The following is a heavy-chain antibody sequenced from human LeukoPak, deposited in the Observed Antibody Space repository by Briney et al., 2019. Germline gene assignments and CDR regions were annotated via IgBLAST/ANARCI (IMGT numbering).Heavy chain of an antibody. D-gene: IGHD3-10*01. Sequence: GGSLRLSCAASGFTFSSYGMHWVRQAPGKGLGWVSAISGSGGSTYYADSVKGRFTISRDNSKNTLYLQMNSLRAEDTAVYYCARVGGSGSYYNYYYYGMDVWGQGTTVTVSS. CDR3: ARVGGSGSYYNYYYYGMDV. V-gene: IGHV3-23*01. CDR1: GFTFSSYG. J-gene: IGHJ6*02. CDR2: ISGSGGST.